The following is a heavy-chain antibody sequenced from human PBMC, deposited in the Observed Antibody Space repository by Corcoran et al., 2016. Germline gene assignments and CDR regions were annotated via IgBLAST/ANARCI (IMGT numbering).Heavy chain of an antibody. Sequence: QVQLVESGGGVVQPGRSLRLSCAASGFTFSSYGMHWVRQAPGKGLEWVAVISYDGSNKYYADSVKGRFTISRDNSKNTLYLQMNSLRAEDTVVYYCAKDQFGIAAAKGSFYYYYYGMDVWGQGTTVTVS. D-gene: IGHD6-13*01. CDR1: GFTFSSYG. V-gene: IGHV3-30*18. CDR2: ISYDGSNK. CDR3: AKDQFGIAAAKGSFYYYYYGMDV. J-gene: IGHJ6*02.